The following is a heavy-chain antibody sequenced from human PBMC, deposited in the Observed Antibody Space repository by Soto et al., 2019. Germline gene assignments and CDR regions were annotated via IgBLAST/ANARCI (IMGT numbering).Heavy chain of an antibody. CDR3: ARVGHYYGSGSYYNSGIGYYYYGMDV. D-gene: IGHD3-10*01. CDR1: GGTFSSYA. CDR2: IIPIFGTA. Sequence: QVQLVQSGAEVKKPGSSVKVSCKASGGTFSSYAISWVRQAPGQGLEWMGGIIPIFGTANYAQKFQGRVTITADESTSTAYMELSSLRSEDTAVYYCARVGHYYGSGSYYNSGIGYYYYGMDVWGQGTTVTVSS. V-gene: IGHV1-69*01. J-gene: IGHJ6*02.